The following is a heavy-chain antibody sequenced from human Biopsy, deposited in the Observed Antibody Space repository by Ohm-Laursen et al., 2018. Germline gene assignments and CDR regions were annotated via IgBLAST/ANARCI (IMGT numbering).Heavy chain of an antibody. CDR2: INYRGNT. Sequence: TLSLTCNVSAGDINNYYWTWIRQAPGKTLEWIASINYRGNTNYNPSLKSRVTMSAHTSTNQFSLKLTSVTAADTAVYYCARDKITYCTSTSCDYFGMDVWGQGTTVTVSS. CDR3: ARDKITYCTSTSCDYFGMDV. CDR1: AGDINNYY. J-gene: IGHJ6*02. D-gene: IGHD2-2*01. V-gene: IGHV4-59*01.